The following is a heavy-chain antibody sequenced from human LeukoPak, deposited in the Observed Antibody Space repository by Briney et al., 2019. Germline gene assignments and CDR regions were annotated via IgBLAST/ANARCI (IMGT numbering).Heavy chain of an antibody. CDR1: GGTFSSYA. V-gene: IGHV1-69*13. CDR2: IIPIFGTA. CDR3: AREGVGAWAAFDI. Sequence: GASVKVSCKASGGTFSSYAISWVRQAPGQGLEWMGGIIPIFGTANYAQKFQGRVTITADESTSTAYMELSSLRSEDTAVYYCAREGVGAWAAFDIWGQGTMVTVSS. J-gene: IGHJ3*02. D-gene: IGHD1-26*01.